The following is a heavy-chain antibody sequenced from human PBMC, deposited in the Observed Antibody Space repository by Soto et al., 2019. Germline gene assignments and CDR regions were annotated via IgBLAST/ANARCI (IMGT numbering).Heavy chain of an antibody. CDR1: GGTLSSYA. Sequence: ASVKVSCKASGGTLSSYAISWVRQAPGQGLEWMGGIIPIFGTANYAQKFQGRVTITADESTSTAYMELSSLRSEDTAVYYCARDRSNYGSGSYYKVNYGMDVWGQGTTLTVSS. CDR3: ARDRSNYGSGSYYKVNYGMDV. V-gene: IGHV1-69*13. J-gene: IGHJ6*02. CDR2: IIPIFGTA. D-gene: IGHD3-10*01.